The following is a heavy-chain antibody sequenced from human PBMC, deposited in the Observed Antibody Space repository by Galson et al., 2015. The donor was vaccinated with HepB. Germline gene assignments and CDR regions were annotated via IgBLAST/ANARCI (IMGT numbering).Heavy chain of an antibody. D-gene: IGHD3-9*01. Sequence: SLRLSCAASGFTFSSYEMNWVRQAPGKGLEWVSYISSSGSTIYYADSVKGRFTISRDNAKNSLYLQMNSLRAEDTAGYYCARDPPTRWYYDILTGYPQYYFDYWGQGTLVTVSS. CDR3: ARDPPTRWYYDILTGYPQYYFDY. J-gene: IGHJ4*02. CDR2: ISSSGSTI. V-gene: IGHV3-48*03. CDR1: GFTFSSYE.